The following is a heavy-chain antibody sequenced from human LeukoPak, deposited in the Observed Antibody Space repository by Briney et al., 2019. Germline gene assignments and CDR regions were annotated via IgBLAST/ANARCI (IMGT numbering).Heavy chain of an antibody. V-gene: IGHV3-30-3*02. Sequence: GRSLRLSCAASGFTFSSYAMHWVRQAPGKGLEWVAVISYDGSNKYYADSVKGRFTISRDNSKNTLYLQMNSLRAEDTAVYYCAKTAWELLSYYYYGMDVWGQGTTVTVSS. CDR1: GFTFSSYA. CDR2: ISYDGSNK. D-gene: IGHD1-26*01. J-gene: IGHJ6*02. CDR3: AKTAWELLSYYYYGMDV.